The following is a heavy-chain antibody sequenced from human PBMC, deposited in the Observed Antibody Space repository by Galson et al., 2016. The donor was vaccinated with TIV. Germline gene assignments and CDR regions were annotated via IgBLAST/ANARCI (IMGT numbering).Heavy chain of an antibody. CDR1: GYTFSHYY. CDR2: INPKNGAT. D-gene: IGHD3-16*01. CDR3: ARGLGHLDV. J-gene: IGHJ6*02. V-gene: IGHV1-2*05. Sequence: SVKVSCKASGYTFSHYYLHWVRQAPGQGLEWMGRINPKNGATDYALKFQGRVTMTRDTSINIGYTELSSLRSDDTVVYYCARGLGHLDVWGQGTTVTVSS.